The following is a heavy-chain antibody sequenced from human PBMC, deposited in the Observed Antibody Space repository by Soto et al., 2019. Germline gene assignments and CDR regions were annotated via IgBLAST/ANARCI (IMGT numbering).Heavy chain of an antibody. V-gene: IGHV3-49*03. CDR3: TYSSYYYGSGSYYPRYS. J-gene: IGHJ5*02. D-gene: IGHD3-10*01. CDR2: IRSKAYGGTT. Sequence: PGGSLSLTGTASGFTFDDYAMSWYRQAPGTGQEWVVFIRSKAYGGTTEYAASVKGRFTISRDDSICIAYLQMDSLKTEDTAVYYCTYSSYYYGSGSYYPRYSWCQGTLVTVSS. CDR1: GFTFDDYA.